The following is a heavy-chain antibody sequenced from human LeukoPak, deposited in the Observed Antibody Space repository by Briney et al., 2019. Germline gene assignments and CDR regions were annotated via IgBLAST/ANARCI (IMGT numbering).Heavy chain of an antibody. D-gene: IGHD2-2*01. V-gene: IGHV1-2*02. J-gene: IGHJ4*02. Sequence: ASVKVSCKASGYTFTGYYMHWVRQAPGQGLEWMGWINPNSGGTNYAQKFQGRVTMTRDTSISTAYMELSRLRSDDTAVYYCARAPVGSSTSLLYWSQGTLVTVSS. CDR3: ARAPVGSSTSLLY. CDR2: INPNSGGT. CDR1: GYTFTGYY.